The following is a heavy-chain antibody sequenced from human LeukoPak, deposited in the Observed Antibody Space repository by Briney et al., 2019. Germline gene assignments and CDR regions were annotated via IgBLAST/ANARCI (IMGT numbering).Heavy chain of an antibody. V-gene: IGHV1-69*05. CDR2: VIPIFGRA. J-gene: IGHJ4*02. CDR3: ARGRYGSGSYYTLDY. Sequence: ASVKVSCKASGGAFSNFAINWVRQAPGQGPEWMGGVIPIFGRANYAQRFQGRVTITRDTSASTAYMELSSLRSEDTAVYYCARGRYGSGSYYTLDYWGQGTLVTVSS. D-gene: IGHD3-10*01. CDR1: GGAFSNFA.